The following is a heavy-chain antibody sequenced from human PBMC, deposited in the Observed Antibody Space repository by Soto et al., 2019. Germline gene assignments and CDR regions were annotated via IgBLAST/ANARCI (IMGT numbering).Heavy chain of an antibody. D-gene: IGHD1-7*01. V-gene: IGHV3-23*01. Sequence: GGSLRLSCAASGVTFSSYAMNWVRQAPGKGLEWVSAISGSGGSTYYADSVKGRFTISRDSSKNTLYLQMNSLRAEDTAVYYCAKGNSRPHALVLDIRGQGTRVNV. CDR1: GVTFSSYA. CDR2: ISGSGGST. J-gene: IGHJ3*02. CDR3: AKGNSRPHALVLDI.